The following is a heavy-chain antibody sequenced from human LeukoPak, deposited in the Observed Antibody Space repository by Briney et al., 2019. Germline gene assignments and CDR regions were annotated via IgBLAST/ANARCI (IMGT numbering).Heavy chain of an antibody. J-gene: IGHJ3*02. V-gene: IGHV3-23*01. D-gene: IGHD3-22*01. CDR1: GFTFSSYA. CDR2: ISGSGGST. Sequence: QPGGSLRLSCAASGFTFSSYAMSWVRQAPGKGLEWVSAISGSGGSTYYADSVKGRFIISRDNSKNTLYLQMNSLRAEDTAVYYCAKDITMIVVEMGAFDIWGQGTMVTVSS. CDR3: AKDITMIVVEMGAFDI.